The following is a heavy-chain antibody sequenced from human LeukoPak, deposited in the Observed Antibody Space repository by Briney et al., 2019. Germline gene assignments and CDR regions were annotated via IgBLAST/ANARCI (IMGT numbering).Heavy chain of an antibody. J-gene: IGHJ4*02. CDR3: AKAYRTYSSGWYPDY. CDR2: ISYDGSNK. V-gene: IGHV3-30*18. D-gene: IGHD6-19*01. Sequence: GGSLRLSCAASGFTFSSYGMHWVRQAPGKGLEWVAVISYDGSNKYYADSVKGRFTISRDNSKNTLYLQMNSLRAEDTAVYYCAKAYRTYSSGWYPDYWGQGTLVTVSS. CDR1: GFTFSSYG.